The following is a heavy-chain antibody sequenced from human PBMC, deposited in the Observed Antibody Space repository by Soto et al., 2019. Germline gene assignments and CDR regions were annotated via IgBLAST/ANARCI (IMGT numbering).Heavy chain of an antibody. V-gene: IGHV4-4*02. CDR1: GGSISSSNW. CDR2: IYHSGST. D-gene: IGHD3-10*01. Sequence: LSLTCAVSGGSISSSNWWSWVRQPPGKGLEWIGEIYHSGSTNYNPSLKSRVTISVDKSKNQFSLKLSSVTAADTAVYYCARDRRGGSGSYYNGMDVWGQGTTVTVSS. J-gene: IGHJ6*02. CDR3: ARDRRGGSGSYYNGMDV.